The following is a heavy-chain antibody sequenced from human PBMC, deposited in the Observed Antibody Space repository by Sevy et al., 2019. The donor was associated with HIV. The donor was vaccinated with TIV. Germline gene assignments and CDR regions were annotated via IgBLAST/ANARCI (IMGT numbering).Heavy chain of an antibody. V-gene: IGHV3-48*02. J-gene: IGHJ6*02. Sequence: GESLKISCVASGFSFSGYNMNWVRQAPGKGLEWVSYLSSSTSTIHYADSVKGRFTISRDNAKNSLFLQMNSLRDEDTAVYYCARDSSWNYDSYFYGMDVWGQGTTVTVSS. D-gene: IGHD1-7*01. CDR1: GFSFSGYN. CDR2: LSSSTSTI. CDR3: ARDSSWNYDSYFYGMDV.